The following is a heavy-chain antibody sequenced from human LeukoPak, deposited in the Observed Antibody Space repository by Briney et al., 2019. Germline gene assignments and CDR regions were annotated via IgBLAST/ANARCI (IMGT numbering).Heavy chain of an antibody. CDR2: INPNSGGT. D-gene: IGHD1-14*01. V-gene: IGHV1-2*02. J-gene: IGHJ6*03. Sequence: GASVKVSCKASGYTFTSYYMHWVRQAPGQGLEWMGRINPNSGGTNYAQKFQGRVTMTRDTSISTAYMELSRLRSDDTAVYYCARGTTEGLRHYYYYMDVWGKGTTVTVSS. CDR1: GYTFTSYY. CDR3: ARGTTEGLRHYYYYMDV.